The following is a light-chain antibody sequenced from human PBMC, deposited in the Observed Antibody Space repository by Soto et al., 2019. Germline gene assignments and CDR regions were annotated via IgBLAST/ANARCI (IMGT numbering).Light chain of an antibody. Sequence: EIVMTQSPATLSVSPGERATLSCRASESVSNNLAWYQQKFGQAPRLLIYHASTRATGIPARFSGSGSGTELTLIISSLQSEDFALYYCQQYTEWPLTFGGGTKVEIK. CDR1: ESVSNN. J-gene: IGKJ4*01. CDR2: HAS. V-gene: IGKV3-15*01. CDR3: QQYTEWPLT.